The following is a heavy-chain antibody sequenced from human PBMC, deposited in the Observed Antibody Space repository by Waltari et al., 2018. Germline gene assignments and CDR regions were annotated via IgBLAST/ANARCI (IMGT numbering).Heavy chain of an antibody. D-gene: IGHD6-25*01. V-gene: IGHV3-23*01. J-gene: IGHJ4*02. CDR1: GFTFSSYA. Sequence: EVQLLESGGGLVQPGGSLRLSCAASGFTFSSYAMSWVRQAPGKGLEWGAAISGRGGRTYYADSVKVRFTISRDNSKNTLYLQMNSLRAEDTAVYYCAYIAASPLFDYWGQGTLVTVSS. CDR2: ISGRGGRT. CDR3: AYIAASPLFDY.